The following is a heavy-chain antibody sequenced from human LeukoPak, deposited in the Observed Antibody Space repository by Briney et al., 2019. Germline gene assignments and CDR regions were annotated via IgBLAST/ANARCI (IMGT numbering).Heavy chain of an antibody. Sequence: SETLSLTCTVSSGSIGSYSWSWIRQPPGKGLEWIGYIYDSGKTDYNPSLKSRVTILEDTSKNQISLRLTSVTAADTAVYYCARGEINSSGWYMDYFQHWGQGTMITVSS. CDR3: ARGEINSSGWYMDYFQH. V-gene: IGHV4-59*01. CDR2: IYDSGKT. D-gene: IGHD6-19*01. J-gene: IGHJ1*01. CDR1: SGSIGSYS.